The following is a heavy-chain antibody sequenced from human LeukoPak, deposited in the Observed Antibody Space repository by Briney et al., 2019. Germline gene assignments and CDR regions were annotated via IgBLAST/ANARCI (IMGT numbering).Heavy chain of an antibody. Sequence: GGSLRLSCAASGFTLSSYVMSWVRQAPGKGLEWVSGLSGSGDTPYYADSVKGRFALSTDNSKNTLYLQMNSLSAEDTAVYYCAKNLLGSWYFFDYWGQGTLVTVSS. CDR1: GFTLSSYV. J-gene: IGHJ4*02. CDR2: LSGSGDTP. CDR3: AKNLLGSWYFFDY. V-gene: IGHV3-23*01. D-gene: IGHD6-13*01.